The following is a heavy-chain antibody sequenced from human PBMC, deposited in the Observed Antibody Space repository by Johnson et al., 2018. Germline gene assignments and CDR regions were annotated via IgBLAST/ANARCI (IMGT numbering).Heavy chain of an antibody. D-gene: IGHD6-13*01. J-gene: IGHJ3*02. CDR2: IKRDGSEK. CDR1: GFTFSSYW. V-gene: IGHV3-7*01. CDR3: ARDGMGSSWYGWEAFDI. Sequence: VQLVESGGGLVQPGGSLRLSCAASGFTFSSYWMSWVRQAPGKGLEWVANIKRDGSEKYYVDSVKGRFTISKDNAKNSLYLQMNSLRAEDTAVYYCARDGMGSSWYGWEAFDIWGQGTLVTVSS.